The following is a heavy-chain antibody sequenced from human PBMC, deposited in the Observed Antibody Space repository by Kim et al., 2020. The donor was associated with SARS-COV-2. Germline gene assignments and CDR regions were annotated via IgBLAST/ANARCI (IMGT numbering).Heavy chain of an antibody. CDR3: ASKAGLRQPLGY. CDR2: INHSGST. D-gene: IGHD3-16*01. CDR1: GGSFSGYY. V-gene: IGHV4-34*01. J-gene: IGHJ4*02. Sequence: SETLSLTCAVYGGSFSGYYWSWIRQPPGKGLEWIGEINHSGSTNYNPSLKSRVTISVDTSKNQFSLKLSSVTAADTAVYYCASKAGLRQPLGYWGQGTLVTVSS.